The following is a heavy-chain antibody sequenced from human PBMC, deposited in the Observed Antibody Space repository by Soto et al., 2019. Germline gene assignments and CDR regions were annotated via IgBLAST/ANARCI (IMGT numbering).Heavy chain of an antibody. V-gene: IGHV3-48*02. CDR1: GFTFSAYA. D-gene: IGHD2-15*01. CDR2: ISSRSDTL. CDR3: ARDWDIVILSVPIPNYNYGMDV. Sequence: GSLRLSCEGSGFTFSAYAMNLVRQAPGQGLEWVSYISSRSDTLYYADSVKGRFTIPRDNAKNSVYLQVNNLRDEDTAVYYCARDWDIVILSVPIPNYNYGMDVWGQGTTVTVSS. J-gene: IGHJ6*02.